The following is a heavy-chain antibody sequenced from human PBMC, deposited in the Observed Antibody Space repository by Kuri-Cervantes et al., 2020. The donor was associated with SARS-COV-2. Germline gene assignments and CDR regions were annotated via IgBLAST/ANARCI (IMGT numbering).Heavy chain of an antibody. CDR2: IIPILGTA. D-gene: IGHD2-2*01. J-gene: IGHJ4*02. CDR1: GGTFSSYA. CDR3: ARVPREICSSTSCYQGL. Sequence: SVKVSCKASGGTFSSYAVSWVRQAPGQGLEWMGGIIPILGTANYAQKFQGRVTITADESTSTAYMELSSLRSEDTAVYYHARVPREICSSTSCYQGLWGQGTLVTVSS. V-gene: IGHV1-69*13.